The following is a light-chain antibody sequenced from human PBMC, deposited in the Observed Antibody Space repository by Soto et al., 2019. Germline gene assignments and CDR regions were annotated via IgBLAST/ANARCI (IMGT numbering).Light chain of an antibody. CDR3: AAWDDRPNRPV. V-gene: IGLV1-44*01. CDR2: SND. CDR1: SSNIGRST. Sequence: QSVLTQPPSAAGTLGQRGTISFSGSSSNIGRSTLSWYQQLPGTAPKLLIYSNDERPAGVPDRFSGSKSGTLASLAISGLQSEDEADYFWAAWDDRPNRPVFGGGTKLTVL. J-gene: IGLJ3*02.